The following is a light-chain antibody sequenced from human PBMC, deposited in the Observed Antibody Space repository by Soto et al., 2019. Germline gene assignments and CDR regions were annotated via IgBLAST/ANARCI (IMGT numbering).Light chain of an antibody. CDR3: QQYNNWPPFT. Sequence: DIVMTRCPANLSKSPGERATLSCRASQTISSNLAWYQQKPGQTPRLLIYGASTRAAGIPARFSGSGSGTDFTLTITSLQSEDFAVYYCQQYNNWPPFTFGPGTKVDIK. V-gene: IGKV3-15*01. CDR1: QTISSN. CDR2: GAS. J-gene: IGKJ3*01.